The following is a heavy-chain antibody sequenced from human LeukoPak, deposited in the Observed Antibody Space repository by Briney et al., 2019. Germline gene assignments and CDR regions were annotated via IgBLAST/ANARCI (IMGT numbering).Heavy chain of an antibody. V-gene: IGHV4-34*01. D-gene: IGHD2-15*01. CDR1: GGSFSGYY. J-gene: IGHJ3*02. CDR3: ARQRYCSGGSCHDAFDI. CDR2: IYYSGST. Sequence: SETLSLTCAVYGGSFSGYYWSWIRQPPGKGLEWIGSIYYSGSTYYNPSLKSRVTISVDTSKNQFSLKLSSVTAADTAVYYCARQRYCSGGSCHDAFDIWGQGTMVTVSS.